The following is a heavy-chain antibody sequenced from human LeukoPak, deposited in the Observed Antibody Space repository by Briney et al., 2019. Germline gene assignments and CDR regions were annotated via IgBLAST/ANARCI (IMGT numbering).Heavy chain of an antibody. V-gene: IGHV3-30*18. CDR3: VKEQSSGGYRVADY. CDR2: FSYDGSDI. Sequence: GRSLRLSCTASGFTFSNCGMHWVRQAPGKRLEWVAVFSYDGSDIYYGDSVKGRFTISRDISMNTLYLQMNSLRAEDTAVYYCVKEQSSGGYRVADYWGQGTLVTVSS. J-gene: IGHJ4*02. CDR1: GFTFSNCG. D-gene: IGHD6-19*01.